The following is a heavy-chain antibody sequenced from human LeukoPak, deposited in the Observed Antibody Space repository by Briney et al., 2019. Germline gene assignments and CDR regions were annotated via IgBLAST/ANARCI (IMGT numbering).Heavy chain of an antibody. CDR3: ARHGHDILSGYINWFDP. J-gene: IGHJ5*02. V-gene: IGHV4-59*08. CDR2: IYYSGST. Sequence: PSETLSLTCTVSGGSIRSYYWSWIRQAPGKGLEWIGYIYYSGSTNYNPSLKSRVTTSVDTSKNQFSLRLSSVTAADTAVYYCARHGHDILSGYINWFDPWGQGTLVTVSS. D-gene: IGHD3-9*01. CDR1: GGSIRSYY.